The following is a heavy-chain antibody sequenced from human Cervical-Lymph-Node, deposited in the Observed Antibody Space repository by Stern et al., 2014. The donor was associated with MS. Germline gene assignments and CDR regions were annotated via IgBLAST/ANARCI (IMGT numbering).Heavy chain of an antibody. CDR1: GGTFSKFP. CDR3: ALSSETSDRWYSLGYDL. CDR2: IFPVFGTP. Sequence: QVQLGQSGAEVTKPGSSVKVSCKASGGTFSKFPSSWVRQAPGQGLEWMVGIFPVFGTPTYAQEFRGRVTITADVSTSTVYMELSSLRSDDTAVYYCALSSETSDRWYSLGYDLWGQGTLVTVSS. J-gene: IGHJ5*02. V-gene: IGHV1-69*01. D-gene: IGHD6-13*01.